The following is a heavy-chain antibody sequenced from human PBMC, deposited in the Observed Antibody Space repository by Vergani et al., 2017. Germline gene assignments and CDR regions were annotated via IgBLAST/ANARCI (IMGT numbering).Heavy chain of an antibody. CDR2: ISSSGTTI. CDR1: GFTFSNYD. J-gene: IGHJ4*02. V-gene: IGHV3-48*03. D-gene: IGHD3/OR15-3a*01. CDR3: AGYDLGLVIRFA. Sequence: EVQLVESGGGLVQPGGSLRLSCAGSGFTFSNYDMNWVRQAPGKGLEWVSYISSSGTTIYYADSVKCRFIISRDKAENSLFLQMDRLTAEDTAVYYCAGYDLGLVIRFAGGQGTLVSVSS.